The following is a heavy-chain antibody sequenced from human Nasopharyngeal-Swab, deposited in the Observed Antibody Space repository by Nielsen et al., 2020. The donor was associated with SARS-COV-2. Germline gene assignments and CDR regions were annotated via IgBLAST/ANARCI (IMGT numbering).Heavy chain of an antibody. D-gene: IGHD2-15*01. CDR2: MNPNSGNT. CDR1: GYTFTSYD. J-gene: IGHJ6*02. Sequence: ASVKVSCKASGYTFTSYDINWVRQATGQGLEWMGWMNPNSGNTGYAQKFLGRVTMTRNTSISTAYMELSSLRSEDTAVYYCARDFLGYCSGGSCYSNGMDVWGQGTTVTVSS. V-gene: IGHV1-8*01. CDR3: ARDFLGYCSGGSCYSNGMDV.